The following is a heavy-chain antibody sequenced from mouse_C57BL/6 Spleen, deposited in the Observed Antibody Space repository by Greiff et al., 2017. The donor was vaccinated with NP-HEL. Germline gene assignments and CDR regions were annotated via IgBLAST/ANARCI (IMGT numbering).Heavy chain of an antibody. CDR1: GFTFTDYY. CDR2: IRNKANGYTT. CDR3: ARSLYDGYPYYAMDY. Sequence: DVHLVESGGGLVQPGGSLSLSCAASGFTFTDYYMSWVRQPPGKALEWLGFIRNKANGYTTEYSASVKGRFTISRDNSPSILYLQMNALRAEDSATYYCARSLYDGYPYYAMDYWGQGTSVTVSS. J-gene: IGHJ4*01. V-gene: IGHV7-3*01. D-gene: IGHD2-3*01.